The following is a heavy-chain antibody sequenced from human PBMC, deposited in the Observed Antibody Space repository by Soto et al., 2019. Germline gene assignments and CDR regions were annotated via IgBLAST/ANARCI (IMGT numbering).Heavy chain of an antibody. CDR2: LNPGSGGT. V-gene: IGHV1-8*01. D-gene: IGHD3-16*01. J-gene: IGHJ5*02. CDR1: GYTFTNYD. CDR3: ARMASFGTLNWFDP. Sequence: GASVKVSCKASGYTFTNYDVNWVRQVPGQGLEWMGWLNPGSGGTGYAQKFQGRVTMTRNTSIGTAYMELSSLRSGDTAIYYCARMASFGTLNWFDPWGQGTLVTVSS.